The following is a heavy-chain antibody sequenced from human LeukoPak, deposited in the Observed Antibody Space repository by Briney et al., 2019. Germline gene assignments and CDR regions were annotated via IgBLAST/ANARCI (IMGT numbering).Heavy chain of an antibody. CDR3: ARGSWTSIAVAGPFDY. CDR1: GGTFSSYA. Sequence: GASVKVSCKASGGTFSSYAISWVRQAPGQGLEWMGGIIPIFGTAYYAQKFQGRVTITADESTSTAYMELSSLRSEDTAVYYCARGSWTSIAVAGPFDYWGQGTLVTVSS. J-gene: IGHJ4*02. V-gene: IGHV1-69*13. CDR2: IIPIFGTA. D-gene: IGHD6-19*01.